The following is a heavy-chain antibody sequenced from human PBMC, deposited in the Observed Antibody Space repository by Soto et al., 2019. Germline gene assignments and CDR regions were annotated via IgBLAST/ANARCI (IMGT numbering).Heavy chain of an antibody. J-gene: IGHJ4*02. Sequence: QVPLVQSGAEVKKPGSSVKVSCKASGGTFSSYAISWVRQAPGQGLEWMGGILPIFGTANYAQKFQGRVTITADKSTSTAYMELSSLRSGDTAVYYCARAATVPTGAFDYWGQGTLVTVSS. CDR3: ARAATVPTGAFDY. D-gene: IGHD4-17*01. CDR1: GGTFSSYA. CDR2: ILPIFGTA. V-gene: IGHV1-69*06.